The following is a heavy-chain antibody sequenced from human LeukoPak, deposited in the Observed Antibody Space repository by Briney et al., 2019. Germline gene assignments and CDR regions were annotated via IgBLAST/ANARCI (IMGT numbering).Heavy chain of an antibody. CDR2: ISWHGGTT. D-gene: IGHD4-23*01. J-gene: IGHJ6*03. CDR1: GFTFDDYA. CDR3: VKDGNSFTTSPGYYYYYLDV. V-gene: IGHV3-43*01. Sequence: AGSLRLSCAASGFTFDDYAMHWVRQVPGKGLEWICLISWHGGTTYYPDSVKGRFTASRDNRKSTLYLQMSSLRSEDTALYYCVKDGNSFTTSPGYYYYYLDVWGKGTSVTVSS.